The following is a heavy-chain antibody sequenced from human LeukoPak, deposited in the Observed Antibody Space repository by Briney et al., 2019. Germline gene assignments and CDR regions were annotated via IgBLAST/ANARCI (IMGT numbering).Heavy chain of an antibody. V-gene: IGHV3-33*01. J-gene: IGHJ4*02. D-gene: IGHD1-26*01. Sequence: PGGSLRLSCAASGFTFSSYGMHWVRQAPGKGLEWVAVIWYDGSNKYYADSVKGRFTISRDNSKNTLYLQMNSLRAEDTAVYYCARDPDGGSSSSGYWGQGTLVTVSS. CDR2: IWYDGSNK. CDR3: ARDPDGGSSSSGY. CDR1: GFTFSSYG.